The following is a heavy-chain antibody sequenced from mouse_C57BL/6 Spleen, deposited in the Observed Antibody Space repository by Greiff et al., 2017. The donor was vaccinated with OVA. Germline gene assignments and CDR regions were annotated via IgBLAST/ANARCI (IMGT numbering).Heavy chain of an antibody. V-gene: IGHV1-81*01. J-gene: IGHJ4*01. Sequence: QVHVKQSGAELARPGASVKLSCKASGYTFTSYGISWVKQRTGQGLEWIGEIYPRSGNTYYNEKLKGKATLTADKSSSTAYMELRSLTSEDSAVYFCARGMDDYAMDYWGQGTSVTVSS. CDR2: IYPRSGNT. CDR3: ARGMDDYAMDY. CDR1: GYTFTSYG.